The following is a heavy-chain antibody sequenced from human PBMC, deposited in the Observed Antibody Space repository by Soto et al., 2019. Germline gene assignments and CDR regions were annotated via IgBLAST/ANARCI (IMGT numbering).Heavy chain of an antibody. CDR1: GASISSXY. J-gene: IGHJ5*02. CDR3: XXXXVXXXXLRXDNWFDP. V-gene: IGHV4-59*01. CDR2: IYYNGNT. Sequence: QVQLQESGPGLVKPSETLSLTCTVSGASISSXYWXWIRQSPGKGXEWIGHIYYNGNTKYNPFLESRLTISVDXXXXXXXXXXXXXXXXXXXXXXXXXXXVXXXXLRXDNWFDPWGQGTLVTVSS.